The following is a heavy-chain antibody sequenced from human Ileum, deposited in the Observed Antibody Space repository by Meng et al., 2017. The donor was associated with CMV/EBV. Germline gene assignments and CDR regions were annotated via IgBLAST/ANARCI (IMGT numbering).Heavy chain of an antibody. CDR2: IYTSGST. CDR3: ARDILIGYIRHNYFAP. Sequence: VLFQPPCQCLQYPSQTLFPLGSLRGRYMNNATSHWSCTLQPDGKDLAWLERIYTSGSTESNPYLKSRLTISVATSNNQFSLRLSSVTAADTAIYYCARDILIGYIRHNYFAPWGQGTLVTVSS. V-gene: IGHV4-61*02. D-gene: IGHD3-9*01. J-gene: IGHJ5*02. CDR1: GRYMNNATSH.